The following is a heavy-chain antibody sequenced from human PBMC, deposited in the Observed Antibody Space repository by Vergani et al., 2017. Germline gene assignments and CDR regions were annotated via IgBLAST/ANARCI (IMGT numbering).Heavy chain of an antibody. Sequence: QVQLQASGPGLVKPSQTLSLTCTVSGGSISSGDFYWSWIRQPPGKGLEWIGYIYYIGNTYYNPSLKSRVSISVDTSKNQLSLKLNSVTAADTAVYYCARRIVGATGAEYFQHWGQGTLVTVSS. J-gene: IGHJ1*01. CDR3: ARRIVGATGAEYFQH. CDR1: GGSISSGDFY. D-gene: IGHD1-26*01. V-gene: IGHV4-30-4*08. CDR2: IYYIGNT.